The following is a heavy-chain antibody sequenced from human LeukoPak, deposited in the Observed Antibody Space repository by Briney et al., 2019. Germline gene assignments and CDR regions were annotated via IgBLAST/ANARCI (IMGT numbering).Heavy chain of an antibody. CDR3: AKPSGSGVDY. J-gene: IGHJ4*02. CDR1: GFVFASHD. V-gene: IGHV3-30*02. CDR2: VRHDGTYS. D-gene: IGHD1-26*01. Sequence: GGSLRLSCGASGFVFASHDMHWVCQAPGKGLEWVAFVRHDGTYSYYTDSVKGRFTISRDNSKNTLYLQMNSLRREDTAVYYCAKPSGSGVDYWGQGTRVLVSS.